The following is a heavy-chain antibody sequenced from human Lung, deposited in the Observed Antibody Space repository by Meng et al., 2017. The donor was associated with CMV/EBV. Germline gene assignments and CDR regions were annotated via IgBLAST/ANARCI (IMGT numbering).Heavy chain of an antibody. D-gene: IGHD1-26*01. CDR1: GVSISTDNW. Sequence: GSLRLXXAVSGVSISTDNWWSWVRQPPGKGLEWIGEIYRSGSTNYSPSLKSRVTISIDRSKNQFSLRLTSVTAADTAVYYCAKEWLDATTGQVDYWGQGTLVTVSS. V-gene: IGHV4-4*02. CDR2: IYRSGST. J-gene: IGHJ4*02. CDR3: AKEWLDATTGQVDY.